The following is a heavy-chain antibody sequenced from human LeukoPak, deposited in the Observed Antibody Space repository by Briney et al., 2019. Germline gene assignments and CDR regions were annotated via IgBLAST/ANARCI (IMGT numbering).Heavy chain of an antibody. J-gene: IGHJ6*02. CDR2: IYYSGST. V-gene: IGHV4-39*01. CDR1: GGSISSSSYY. Sequence: SETLSLTCTVSGGSISSSSYYWGWIRQPPGKGLEWIGSIYYSGSTYYNPSLKSRVTISVVTSKNQFALNLSSVTAADTAEYFWARHGQTTSRCSGGSFYLSYYGMDVWGQGTKVTVSS. CDR3: ARHGQTTSRCSGGSFYLSYYGMDV. D-gene: IGHD2-15*01.